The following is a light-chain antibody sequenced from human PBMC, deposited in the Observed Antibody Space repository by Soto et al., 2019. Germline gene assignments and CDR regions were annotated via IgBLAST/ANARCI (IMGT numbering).Light chain of an antibody. V-gene: IGLV2-11*01. Sequence: QSALTQPRSVSGSPGQSVTISCTGSSSDVGGYSHVSWFQQHPGKAPKLMIYDVTKRPSGVPDRFSGSKSGNTASLTTSGLQAEDESDYYCCSFAGTYTIFGGGTQLTVL. J-gene: IGLJ2*01. CDR2: DVT. CDR1: SSDVGGYSH. CDR3: CSFAGTYTI.